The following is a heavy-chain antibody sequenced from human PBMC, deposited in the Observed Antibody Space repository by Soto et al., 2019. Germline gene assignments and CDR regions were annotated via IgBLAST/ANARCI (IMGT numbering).Heavy chain of an antibody. V-gene: IGHV4-59*01. D-gene: IGHD6-13*01. CDR2: IYYSGST. CDR3: ARVKIAAADDPNWFDP. CDR1: GGSISSYY. J-gene: IGHJ5*02. Sequence: SETLSLTCTVSGGSISSYYWSWIRQPPGKGLEWIGYIYYSGSTNYNPSLKSRVTISVDTSKNQFSLKLSSVTAADTAVYYCARVKIAAADDPNWFDPWGQGTLVTVSS.